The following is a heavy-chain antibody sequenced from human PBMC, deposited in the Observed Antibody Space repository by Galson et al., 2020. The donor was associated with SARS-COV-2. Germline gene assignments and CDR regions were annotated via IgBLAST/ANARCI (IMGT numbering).Heavy chain of an antibody. CDR2: INWNGGST. D-gene: IGHD4-17*01. J-gene: IGHJ6*02. CDR3: ARVGGDGTTYYYYGMDV. V-gene: IGHV3-20*01. CDR1: GFTFDDYG. Sequence: GGSLRLSCAASGFTFDDYGMSWVRQAPGKGLEWVSGINWNGGSTGYADSVKGRFTISRDNAKNSLYLQMNSLRAEDTALYHCARVGGDGTTYYYYGMDVWGQGTTVTVSS.